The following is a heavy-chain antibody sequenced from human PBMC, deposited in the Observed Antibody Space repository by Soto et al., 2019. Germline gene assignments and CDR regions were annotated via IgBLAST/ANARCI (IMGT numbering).Heavy chain of an antibody. V-gene: IGHV1-8*02. CDR2: MNPNSGNT. CDR1: GETFNSYD. Sequence: ASVKVCCKSSGETFNSYDINWVRQDTGQGLEWMGWMNPNSGNTGYAQKFQGRVTMTRNTSISTAYMELSSLRSEDTAVYYCARGHSGYDYGYYYYYMDVWGKGTTVTVSS. CDR3: ARGHSGYDYGYYYYYMDV. J-gene: IGHJ6*03. D-gene: IGHD5-12*01.